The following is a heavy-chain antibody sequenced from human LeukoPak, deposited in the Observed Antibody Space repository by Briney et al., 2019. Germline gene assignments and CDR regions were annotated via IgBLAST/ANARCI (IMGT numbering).Heavy chain of an antibody. CDR2: ISWNSGSI. CDR1: GFTFDDYA. Sequence: GGSLRLSCAASGFTFDDYAMHWDRQAPGKGLEWVSGISWNSGSIGYADSVKGRFTISRDNAKNSLYLQMNSLRAEDTALYYCAKDITPKYYYGSGSYSEHAFDIWGQGTMVTVSS. D-gene: IGHD3-10*01. V-gene: IGHV3-9*01. CDR3: AKDITPKYYYGSGSYSEHAFDI. J-gene: IGHJ3*02.